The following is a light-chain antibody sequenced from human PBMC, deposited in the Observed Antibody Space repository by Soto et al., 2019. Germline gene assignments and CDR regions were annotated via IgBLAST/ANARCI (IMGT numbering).Light chain of an antibody. CDR2: GAS. V-gene: IGKV3-15*01. CDR1: QTVTTD. J-gene: IGKJ4*01. Sequence: EIVMTQSPVTLSVSPGERGTLSCRASQTVTTDLAWYKPTPGQAPRLVIHGASTRATDFPARFSASESGTVFTLTINNVAPEDSAXXXXXQXXXXXXTXGGGTKVDIK. CDR3: XQXXXXXXT.